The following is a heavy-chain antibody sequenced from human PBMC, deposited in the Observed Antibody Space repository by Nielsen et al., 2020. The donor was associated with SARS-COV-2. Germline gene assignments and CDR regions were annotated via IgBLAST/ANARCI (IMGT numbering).Heavy chain of an antibody. CDR3: ARVGDYGDSMDFDY. Sequence: SETLSLTCAVYGGSFSSYYWSWIRQPAGKGLEWIGRIYTSGSTNYNPSLKSRVTMSVDTSKNQFSLKLSSVTAADTAVYYCARVGDYGDSMDFDYWGQGTLVTVSS. CDR1: GGSFSSYY. CDR2: IYTSGST. J-gene: IGHJ4*02. D-gene: IGHD4-17*01. V-gene: IGHV4-59*10.